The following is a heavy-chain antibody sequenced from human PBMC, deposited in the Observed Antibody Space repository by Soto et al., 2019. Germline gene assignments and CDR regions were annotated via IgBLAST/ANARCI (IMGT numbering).Heavy chain of an antibody. J-gene: IGHJ6*02. CDR2: ISAYNEKT. Sequence: QVQLVQSGAEVKKPGASVKLSCKASGYTFTRYGISWVPQAPGQGLEWMGWISAYNEKTNYAQNFQGRVTMTTDTSTTAAYMELRSLTSCDTAVYFGAEEGYCGSGSCALYSHDYFGMDVWGQGTTVTVSS. V-gene: IGHV1-18*01. CDR1: GYTFTRYG. CDR3: AEEGYCGSGSCALYSHDYFGMDV. D-gene: IGHD2-15*01.